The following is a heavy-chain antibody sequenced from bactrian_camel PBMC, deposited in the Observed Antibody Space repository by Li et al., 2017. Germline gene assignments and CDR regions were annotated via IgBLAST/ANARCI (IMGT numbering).Heavy chain of an antibody. J-gene: IGHJ4*01. CDR3: ATDERPLDVYNY. Sequence: QLVESGGGLVQPGGSLRLSCVASGYTSELFSMGWFRQAPGKGLEWVSGINSGGTGTYYRDSVRGRFTVTRDNANNVLYLQLNSLKTEDTALYYCATDERPLDVYNYWGQGTQVTVS. D-gene: IGHD1*01. CDR2: INSGGTGT. CDR1: GYTSELFS. V-gene: IGHV3S1*01.